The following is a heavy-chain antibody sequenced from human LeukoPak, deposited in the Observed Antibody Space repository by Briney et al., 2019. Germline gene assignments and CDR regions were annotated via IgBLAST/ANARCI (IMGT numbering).Heavy chain of an antibody. CDR3: ARDYYGSGSYYNGRED. D-gene: IGHD3-10*01. J-gene: IGHJ4*02. CDR2: IYYGGST. V-gene: IGHV4-30-4*01. CDR1: GGSISSGDYY. Sequence: PSQTLSLTCTVSGGSISSGDYYWSWIRQPPGKGLEWIGYIYYGGSTYYNPSLKSRVTISVDTSKNQFSLKLSSVTAADTAVYYCARDYYGSGSYYNGREDWGQGTLVTVSS.